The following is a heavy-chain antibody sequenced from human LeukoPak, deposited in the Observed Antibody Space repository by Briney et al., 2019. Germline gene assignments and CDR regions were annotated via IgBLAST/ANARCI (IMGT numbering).Heavy chain of an antibody. CDR3: ARERRIAVAGKRNYFDY. CDR1: GYTFTGYY. J-gene: IGHJ4*02. CDR2: INPNSGGT. D-gene: IGHD6-19*01. V-gene: IGHV1-2*02. Sequence: ASVKVSCKXSGYTFTGYYMHWVRQAPGQGLEWMGWINPNSGGTNYSQKFQGRVTMTRDTSISTAYMELSRLRSDDTAVYYCARERRIAVAGKRNYFDYWGQGTLVTVSS.